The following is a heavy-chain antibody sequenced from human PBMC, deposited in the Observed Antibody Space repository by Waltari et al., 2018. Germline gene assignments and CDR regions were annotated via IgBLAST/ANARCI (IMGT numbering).Heavy chain of an antibody. V-gene: IGHV3-30*04. Sequence: QLQLVESGGGVVQPRTSLRLSGADSEFTFPSYATSWVRQAPGKGLEWVAVISYNERNIYYVDSVKGRFIISRDNSRKMLYLQMNSLRTEDTAVYYCARDYCDRTNCHGMDVWGQGTTVTVSS. D-gene: IGHD3-22*01. J-gene: IGHJ6*02. CDR2: ISYNERNI. CDR1: EFTFPSYA. CDR3: ARDYCDRTNCHGMDV.